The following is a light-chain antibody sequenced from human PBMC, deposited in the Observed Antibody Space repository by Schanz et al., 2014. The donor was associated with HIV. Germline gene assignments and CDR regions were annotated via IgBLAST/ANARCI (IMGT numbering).Light chain of an antibody. V-gene: IGKV3-20*01. CDR3: QQYGSSRYT. CDR2: GAS. CDR1: QTITSNF. Sequence: EIVLTQSPGTLSLFPGERAALSCRASQTITSNFLAWYQQRPGQAPRLLIYGASNRATGVPDRFSGSGSGTEFTLTISSLQSEDFAVYYCQQYGSSRYTFGQGTKLEIK. J-gene: IGKJ2*01.